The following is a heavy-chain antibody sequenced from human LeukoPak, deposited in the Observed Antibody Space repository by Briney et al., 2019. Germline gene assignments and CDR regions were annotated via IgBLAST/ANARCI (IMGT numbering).Heavy chain of an antibody. CDR2: IWYDGSNK. CDR3: ARDYAMVRGVIDY. CDR1: GFTFSSYG. J-gene: IGHJ4*02. V-gene: IGHV3-33*01. D-gene: IGHD3-10*01. Sequence: GRSLRHSCAASGFTFSSYGMHWVRQAPGKGLEWVAVIWYDGSNKYYADSVKGRFTISRDNSKNTLYLQMNSLRAEDTAVYYCARDYAMVRGVIDYWGQGTLVTVSS.